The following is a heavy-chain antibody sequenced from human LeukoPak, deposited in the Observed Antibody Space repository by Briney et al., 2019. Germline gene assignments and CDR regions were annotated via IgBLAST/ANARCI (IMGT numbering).Heavy chain of an antibody. Sequence: PGGSLRLSCAASVFAFSAYWMHWVRQAPGKGLEWVARINEDATTITYADSVKGRFIISRDNSKKSLYLQMNNRSAEDTAVYYCVRDLVFVWTPGDDFDFWGQGTLVIVSS. CDR3: VRDLVFVWTPGDDFDF. D-gene: IGHD3-16*01. J-gene: IGHJ4*02. CDR1: VFAFSAYW. CDR2: INEDATTI. V-gene: IGHV3-74*01.